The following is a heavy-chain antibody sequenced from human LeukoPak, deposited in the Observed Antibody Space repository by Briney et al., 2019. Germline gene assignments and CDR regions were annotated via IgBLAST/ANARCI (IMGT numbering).Heavy chain of an antibody. CDR3: AKADMRNYYDSSGYFL. CDR2: ISGSGGST. V-gene: IGHV3-23*01. D-gene: IGHD3-22*01. CDR1: GFTFSSYA. Sequence: GGSLRLSCAASGFTFSSYAMSWVRQAPGKGLEWVSAISGSGGSTYYADSVKGRFTISRDNSKNTLYLQMNSLRAEDTAVYYCAKADMRNYYDSSGYFLWGQGTLLTVSS. J-gene: IGHJ4*02.